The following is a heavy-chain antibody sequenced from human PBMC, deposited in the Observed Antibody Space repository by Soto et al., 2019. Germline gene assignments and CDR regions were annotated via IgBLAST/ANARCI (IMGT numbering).Heavy chain of an antibody. Sequence: ASVKVSCKTSGYPFTDYFIHWLRQAPGQGLEWMGIISLYHHSTSYAQKFQGRLTVTADTSTTTVYMDLSSLTSEDSAVYWCARELYSCGGDCPYYMDYWGQGTLVTVS. CDR1: GYPFTDYF. D-gene: IGHD2-21*02. CDR3: ARELYSCGGDCPYYMDY. J-gene: IGHJ4*02. V-gene: IGHV1-46*01. CDR2: ISLYHHST.